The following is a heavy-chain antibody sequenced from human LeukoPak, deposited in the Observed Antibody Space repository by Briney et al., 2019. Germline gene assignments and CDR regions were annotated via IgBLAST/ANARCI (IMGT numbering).Heavy chain of an antibody. D-gene: IGHD6-13*01. CDR2: ISSSSSYI. Sequence: GGSLRLSCAASGFTFSSYSMNWVRQAPGKGLEWVSSISSSSSYIYYADSVKGRFTISRDNAKNSLYLQMNSLRAEDTAVYYCARVSIAAAPYYMDVWGKGTPVTVSS. V-gene: IGHV3-21*01. CDR1: GFTFSSYS. CDR3: ARVSIAAAPYYMDV. J-gene: IGHJ6*03.